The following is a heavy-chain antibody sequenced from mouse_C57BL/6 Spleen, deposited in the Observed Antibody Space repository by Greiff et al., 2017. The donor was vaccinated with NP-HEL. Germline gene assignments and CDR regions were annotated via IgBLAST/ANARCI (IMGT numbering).Heavy chain of an antibody. J-gene: IGHJ2*01. CDR1: GFNIKDYY. D-gene: IGHD1-1*01. Sequence: EVQLQQSGAELVKPGASVKLSCTASGFNIKDYYMHWVKQRTEQGLEWIGRIDPEDGETKYAPKFQGKATITADTSSNTAYLQLSSLTSEDTAVYYCAGIYYGSQYYFDYWGQGTTLTVSS. V-gene: IGHV14-2*01. CDR3: AGIYYGSQYYFDY. CDR2: IDPEDGET.